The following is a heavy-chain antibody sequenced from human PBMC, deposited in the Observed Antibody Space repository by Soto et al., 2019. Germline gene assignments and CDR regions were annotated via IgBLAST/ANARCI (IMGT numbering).Heavy chain of an antibody. CDR3: ARDWFNCSSTSCKAYYYYGMDV. CDR2: IYTSGST. V-gene: IGHV4-4*07. Sequence: PSETLSLTCTVSGGSISSYYWSWIRQPAGKGLEWIGRIYTSGSTNYNPSLKSRVTMSVDTSKNQFSLKLSSVTAADTAVYYCARDWFNCSSTSCKAYYYYGMDVWGQGTTVTVS. J-gene: IGHJ6*02. D-gene: IGHD2-2*01. CDR1: GGSISSYY.